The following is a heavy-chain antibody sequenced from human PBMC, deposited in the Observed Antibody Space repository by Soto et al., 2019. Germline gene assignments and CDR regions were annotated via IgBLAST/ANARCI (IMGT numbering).Heavy chain of an antibody. CDR1: GFTFSNAW. V-gene: IGHV3-15*01. Sequence: GGSLRLCCAASGFTFSNAWMSWVRQAPGKGLEWVGRIKSKTDGGTTDYAAPVKGRFTISRDDSKNTLYLQMNSLKTEDTAVYYCTTDFPVGGWLVGAFDIWGQGTMVTVSS. J-gene: IGHJ3*02. D-gene: IGHD6-19*01. CDR3: TTDFPVGGWLVGAFDI. CDR2: IKSKTDGGTT.